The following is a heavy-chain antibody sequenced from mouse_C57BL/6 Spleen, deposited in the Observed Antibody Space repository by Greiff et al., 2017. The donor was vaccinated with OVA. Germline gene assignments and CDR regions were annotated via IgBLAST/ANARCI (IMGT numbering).Heavy chain of an antibody. J-gene: IGHJ1*03. Sequence: EVKLQESGPGLVKPSQSLSLTCSVTGYSIPSGYYWNWIRQFPGNKLEWMGYISYDGSNNYNPSLKNRISITRDTSKNQFFLKLNSVTTEDTATYYCARDDDYDVYWYFDVWGTGTTVTVSS. D-gene: IGHD2-4*01. CDR1: GYSIPSGYY. CDR3: ARDDDYDVYWYFDV. CDR2: ISYDGSN. V-gene: IGHV3-6*01.